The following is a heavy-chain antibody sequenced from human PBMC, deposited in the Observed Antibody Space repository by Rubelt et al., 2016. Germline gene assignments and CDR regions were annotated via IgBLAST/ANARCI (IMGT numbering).Heavy chain of an antibody. D-gene: IGHD3-16*01. CDR2: IDPSDSYV. V-gene: IGHV5-10-1*01. Sequence: EVQLVQSGAEVKKPGESLRISCRGSGYTFTTSWIAWVRQMPGKGLEWMGRIDPSDSYVNYSPSFEGHVTISAEHSIDTVYVQWSGLKASDTAMYYCARGGQTLTPFDSWGQGTLVTVSS. CDR1: GYTFTTSW. J-gene: IGHJ4*02. CDR3: ARGGQTLTPFDS.